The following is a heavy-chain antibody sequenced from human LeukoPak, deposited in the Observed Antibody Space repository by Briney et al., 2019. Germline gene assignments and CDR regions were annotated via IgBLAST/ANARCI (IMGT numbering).Heavy chain of an antibody. CDR3: ARASIAVRGDY. D-gene: IGHD6-6*01. Sequence: GSLRLSCEASGFTFSSYNMHWVRQAPGKGLVWVSRINDDGSDTRYAESVKGRFTISRDNAKNTLYLQMNSLRAEDTAMYYCARASIAVRGDYWGQGTLVTVSS. CDR2: INDDGSDT. J-gene: IGHJ4*02. CDR1: GFTFSSYN. V-gene: IGHV3-74*01.